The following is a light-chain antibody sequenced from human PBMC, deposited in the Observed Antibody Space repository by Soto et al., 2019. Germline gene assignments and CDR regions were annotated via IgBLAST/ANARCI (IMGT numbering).Light chain of an antibody. CDR1: QNVGSY. Sequence: EIVLTQSPATLSLFPGERATLSCKASQNVGSYLAWYQQKPGQAPRLLIYDDSNRAPGIPARFSGSQSGTDFTLTISSLEPEDFAIYYCQQRALWPRTFGQGTKLEIK. CDR3: QQRALWPRT. CDR2: DDS. V-gene: IGKV3-11*01. J-gene: IGKJ2*01.